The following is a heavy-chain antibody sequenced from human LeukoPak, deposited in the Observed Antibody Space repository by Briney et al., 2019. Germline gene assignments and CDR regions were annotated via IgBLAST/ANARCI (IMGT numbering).Heavy chain of an antibody. CDR2: IHPDGGST. CDR1: GYNFNDYY. D-gene: IGHD3-10*01. CDR3: ARGLGVRGVYDY. Sequence: ASVKVSCKASGYNFNDYYIYWVRQAPGHGLESMGYIHPDGGSTKYAQKFQGRVTMTRDMSTSTVYMELSSLRSEDTAVYYCARGLGVRGVYDYWGQGTLVTVSS. V-gene: IGHV1-46*02. J-gene: IGHJ4*02.